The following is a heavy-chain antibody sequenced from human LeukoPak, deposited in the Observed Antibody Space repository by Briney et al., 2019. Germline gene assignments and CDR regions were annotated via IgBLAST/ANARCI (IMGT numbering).Heavy chain of an antibody. J-gene: IGHJ6*02. D-gene: IGHD3-10*01. CDR1: GFTFSSYA. Sequence: GGSLRLSCAASGFTFSSYAMHWVRQAPGKGLEWVSVIYSGGSTYYADSVKGRFTISRDNSKNTLYLQMNSLRAEDTAVYYCAREYYYGSGSYQDYYYYGMDVWGQGTTVTVSS. CDR3: AREYYYGSGSYQDYYYYGMDV. V-gene: IGHV3-53*01. CDR2: IYSGGST.